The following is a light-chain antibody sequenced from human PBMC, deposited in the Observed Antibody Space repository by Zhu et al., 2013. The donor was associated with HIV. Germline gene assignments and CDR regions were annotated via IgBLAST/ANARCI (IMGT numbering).Light chain of an antibody. Sequence: DIQLTQSPSFVSASVRDRVTITCRASQDIGRYLAWYQQRPGKAPELLVYAASTLQDGVPSRFAGRGSGTDFTLTISSLQPEDFATYFCQHVNNNAAFGPGTKVDV. CDR3: QHVNNNAA. V-gene: IGKV1-9*01. CDR2: AAS. CDR1: QDIGRY. J-gene: IGKJ3*01.